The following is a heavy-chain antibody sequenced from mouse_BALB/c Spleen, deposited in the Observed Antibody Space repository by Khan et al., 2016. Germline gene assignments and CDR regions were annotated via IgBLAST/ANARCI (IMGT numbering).Heavy chain of an antibody. CDR3: ARSYYGYFAMDY. D-gene: IGHD1-2*01. V-gene: IGHV1-77*01. J-gene: IGHJ4*01. CDR1: GYTFTDYY. CDR2: IFPGSGST. Sequence: QVQLQQSGTELPRPGASVKLSCKASGYTFTDYYLHWVMQRTGQGLEWLGEIFPGSGSTYYNEKFKGKASLTADTSSSTAYMQLSSLTSEDSAVYVCARSYYGYFAMDYWGHGASVTVSS.